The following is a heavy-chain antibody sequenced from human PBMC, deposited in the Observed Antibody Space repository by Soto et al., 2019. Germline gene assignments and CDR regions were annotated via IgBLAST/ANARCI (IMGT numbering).Heavy chain of an antibody. CDR1: GGSFSGYY. J-gene: IGHJ6*02. CDR2: INHSGST. CDR3: ARGTPEQLVADYYHYGIDV. V-gene: IGHV4-34*01. D-gene: IGHD6-13*01. Sequence: QVQLQQWGAGLLKPSETLSLTCAVYGGSFSGYYWCWIRQPPGKGLERIGEINHSGSTNYNPSLKIRVIILVDTSKNQFSLKLSSVPAADTAVYYCARGTPEQLVADYYHYGIDVWGQGTTVTVSS.